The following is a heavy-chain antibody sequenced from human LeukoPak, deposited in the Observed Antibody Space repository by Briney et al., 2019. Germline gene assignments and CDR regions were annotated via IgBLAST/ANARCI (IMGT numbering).Heavy chain of an antibody. CDR2: NYPGDSDT. Sequence: GESLKISCKGSGYSFATYWIGWVRQMPGKGLEWMGINYPGDSDTTYSPSFQGQVTITADKSTNTAYLQWSSLKASDTAMYYCVRHFCGGPTCNNWFDPWGQGTRVTVSS. D-gene: IGHD2-21*01. CDR1: GYSFATYW. V-gene: IGHV5-51*01. J-gene: IGHJ5*02. CDR3: VRHFCGGPTCNNWFDP.